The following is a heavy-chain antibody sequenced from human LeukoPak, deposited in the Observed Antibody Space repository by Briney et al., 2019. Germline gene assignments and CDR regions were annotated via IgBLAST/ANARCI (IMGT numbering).Heavy chain of an antibody. D-gene: IGHD1-26*01. J-gene: IGHJ3*02. CDR1: GFTFSSYG. Sequence: GGSLRLSCAASGFTFSSYGMHWVRQAPGKGPEWVAFIRYDGSNKYYADSVKGRFTISRDNSKNTLYLQMNSLRSDDTAVYYCARDMGSGSYYDAFDIWGQGTMVTVSS. CDR3: ARDMGSGSYYDAFDI. CDR2: IRYDGSNK. V-gene: IGHV3-30*02.